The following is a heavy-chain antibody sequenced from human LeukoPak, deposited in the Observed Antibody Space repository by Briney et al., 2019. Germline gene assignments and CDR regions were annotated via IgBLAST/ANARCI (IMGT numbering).Heavy chain of an antibody. V-gene: IGHV3-7*03. J-gene: IGHJ3*02. CDR3: ARDCGILRIDCGDSLDI. CDR2: IKQDGSEK. Sequence: SGGSLRLSCAASGFTFSSYWMHWARQAPGKGLEWVANIKQDGSEKYYVDSVKGRFSISRDNARNSLHLQMNSLRAEDTAVYYCARDCGILRIDCGDSLDIWGQGTMVTVSS. D-gene: IGHD2-21*01. CDR1: GFTFSSYW.